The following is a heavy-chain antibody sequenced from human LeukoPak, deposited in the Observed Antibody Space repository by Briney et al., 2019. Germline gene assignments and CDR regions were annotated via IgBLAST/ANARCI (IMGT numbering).Heavy chain of an antibody. CDR2: IISDGSTT. J-gene: IGHJ4*02. D-gene: IGHD2-15*01. Sequence: PGGSLRLSCAASGFTFSSHWMHWVRQAPGKGVVWVSRIISDGSTTNYADSVKGRFTIFRDNAKNTLYLQMNSLRAEDTAVYYCARDWPGVCSGGSCPVDFWGQGTLVTVSS. CDR3: ARDWPGVCSGGSCPVDF. CDR1: GFTFSSHW. V-gene: IGHV3-74*01.